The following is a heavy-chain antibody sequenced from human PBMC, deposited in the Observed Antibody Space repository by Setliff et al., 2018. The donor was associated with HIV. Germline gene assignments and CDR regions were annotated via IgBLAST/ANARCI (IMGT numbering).Heavy chain of an antibody. J-gene: IGHJ4*02. CDR2: IHQDGSEK. D-gene: IGHD2-2*02. CDR1: TFTFSRDW. V-gene: IGHV3-7*01. CDR3: ARGSPSSGYCSSTGCYTGGFYFDF. Sequence: GGSLRLSCAASTFTFSRDWMSWVRQAPGKGLEWVANIHQDGSEKYYVDSVKGRFTISRDNAKNSLFLQMNSLRVDDTAVYYCARGSPSSGYCSSTGCYTGGFYFDFWGQGTLVTVSS.